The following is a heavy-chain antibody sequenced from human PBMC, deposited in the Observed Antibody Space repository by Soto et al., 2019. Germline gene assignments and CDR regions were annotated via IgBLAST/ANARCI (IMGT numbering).Heavy chain of an antibody. CDR1: GFTFSSYA. V-gene: IGHV3-30-3*01. D-gene: IGHD2-15*01. Sequence: QVQLVESGGGVVQPGRSLRLSCAASGFTFSSYAMHWVRQAPGKGLEWVAVISYDGSNKYYADSVKGRFTISRDNSKNTLYLQMNSLRAEDTAVYYCATTGGGILYYFDYGGQGTLVTVSS. CDR3: ATTGGGILYYFDY. CDR2: ISYDGSNK. J-gene: IGHJ4*02.